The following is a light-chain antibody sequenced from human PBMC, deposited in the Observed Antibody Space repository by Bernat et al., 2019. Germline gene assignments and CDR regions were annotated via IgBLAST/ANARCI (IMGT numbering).Light chain of an antibody. V-gene: IGLV2-23*02. CDR2: AVS. J-gene: IGLJ3*02. CDR3: ASYRGPRTLIGV. CDR1: SSDVGSYNL. Sequence: QSALTQPASVSASPGQSITISCTGTSSDVGSYNLVSWYQQHPGKAPKLMIYAVSKRPSGVSNRFSGSKSGNTASLTISGLQAEDEPDYYCASYRGPRTLIGVSGEGTRLPVL.